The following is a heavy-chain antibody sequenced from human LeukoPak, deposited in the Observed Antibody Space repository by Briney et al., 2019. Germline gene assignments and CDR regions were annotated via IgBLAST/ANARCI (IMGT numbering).Heavy chain of an antibody. D-gene: IGHD5-12*01. V-gene: IGHV4-59*01. Sequence: SETLSLTCTVSGGSISSYYWSWIRQPSGKGLEWIGYIYYSGSTNYNSSLKSRVTISVDTSKNQFSLKLSSVTAADTAVYYCARGSGYSGYDGGFFFDYWGQGTLVTVSS. J-gene: IGHJ4*02. CDR1: GGSISSYY. CDR2: IYYSGST. CDR3: ARGSGYSGYDGGFFFDY.